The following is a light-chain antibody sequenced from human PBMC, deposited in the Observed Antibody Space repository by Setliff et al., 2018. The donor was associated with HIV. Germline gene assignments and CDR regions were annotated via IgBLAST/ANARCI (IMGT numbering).Light chain of an antibody. J-gene: IGLJ2*01. CDR1: SSNIGAGYD. Sequence: QSVLTQPPSVSGAPGQRVTISCTGSSSNIGAGYDVHWYQQLPGTAPKLLIFGNNNRPSGVPDRFSGSKSGTSASLAITGLQAEDEADYYCQSYDSSLSGYVTFGGGTKVTVL. V-gene: IGLV1-40*01. CDR2: GNN. CDR3: QSYDSSLSGYVT.